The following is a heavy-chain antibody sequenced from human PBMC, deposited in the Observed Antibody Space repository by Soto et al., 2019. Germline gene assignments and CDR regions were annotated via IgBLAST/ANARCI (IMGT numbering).Heavy chain of an antibody. D-gene: IGHD6-13*01. J-gene: IGHJ2*01. CDR2: IIPIFGTA. CDR1: GDTFSGYA. V-gene: IGHV1-69*13. Sequence: GPPLNVSFKASGDTFSGYASSCVRQAPGQGLEWMGGIIPIFGTANYAQKFRGRVTITADESTSTAYMELSSLRSEDTAVYYCARAGQQLAWYFDLWGRGTLVTVSS. CDR3: ARAGQQLAWYFDL.